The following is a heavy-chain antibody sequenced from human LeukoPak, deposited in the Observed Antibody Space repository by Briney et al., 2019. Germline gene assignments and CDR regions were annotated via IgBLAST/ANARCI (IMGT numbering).Heavy chain of an antibody. CDR3: ARGRNWNYFFDY. D-gene: IGHD1-7*01. Sequence: ASVKVSCKSSGYTFNSYGITWVRQAPGQGLEWMGRIHTYNGHTNYAQKLQGRVTITADKSTSTAYMELSSLRSEDTAVYYCARGRNWNYFFDYWGQGTLVTVSS. CDR2: IHTYNGHT. J-gene: IGHJ4*02. CDR1: GYTFNSYG. V-gene: IGHV1-18*01.